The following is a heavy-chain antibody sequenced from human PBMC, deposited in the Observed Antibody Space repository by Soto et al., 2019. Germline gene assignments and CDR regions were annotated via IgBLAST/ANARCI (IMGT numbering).Heavy chain of an antibody. J-gene: IGHJ4*02. CDR2: ISAYNGNT. D-gene: IGHD3-9*01. CDR3: ARTILTGYYKRSPLDY. CDR1: GYTFTSYG. V-gene: IGHV1-18*01. Sequence: ASVKVSCKASGYTFTSYGISWVRQAPGQGLEWMGWISAYNGNTNYAQKLQGRVTMTTDTSTSTAYMELRSLRSDDTAVYYCARTILTGYYKRSPLDYWGQGTLVTVSS.